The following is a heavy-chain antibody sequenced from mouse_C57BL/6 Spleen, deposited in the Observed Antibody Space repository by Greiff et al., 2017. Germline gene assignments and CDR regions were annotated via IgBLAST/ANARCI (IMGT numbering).Heavy chain of an antibody. V-gene: IGHV1-59*01. Sequence: QVQLQQPGAELVRPGTSVKLSCKASGYTFTSYWMHWVKQRPGQGLEWIGVIDPSDSYTNYNQKFKGKATLTVDTSSSTAYIQLSSLTSEDSAVYYCARGGDSNYGYYYAMDYWGQGTSVTVSS. D-gene: IGHD2-5*01. CDR3: ARGGDSNYGYYYAMDY. J-gene: IGHJ4*01. CDR1: GYTFTSYW. CDR2: IDPSDSYT.